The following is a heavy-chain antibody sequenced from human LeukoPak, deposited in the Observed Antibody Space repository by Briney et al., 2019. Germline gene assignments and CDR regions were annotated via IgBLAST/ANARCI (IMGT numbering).Heavy chain of an antibody. Sequence: GGSLRLSCAASGFTFSSYVMSWVRQAPGKGLEWVSAISDSGGSTFYADSVEGRFTISRDNSKNTLYLQMNSLRAEDTAAYYCAKGLYSSSSYFDYWGQGTLVTVSS. CDR3: AKGLYSSSSYFDY. CDR1: GFTFSSYV. CDR2: ISDSGGST. V-gene: IGHV3-23*01. D-gene: IGHD6-6*01. J-gene: IGHJ4*02.